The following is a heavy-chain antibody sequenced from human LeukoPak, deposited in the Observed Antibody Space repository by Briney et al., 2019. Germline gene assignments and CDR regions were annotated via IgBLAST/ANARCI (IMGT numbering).Heavy chain of an antibody. V-gene: IGHV4-39*01. CDR2: MYYSGST. J-gene: IGHJ4*02. Sequence: SETLSLTCTVSGGSISSSSYYWGWIRQPPGKGLECIGSMYYSGSTYYNPSLKSRVTISVDTSKNQFPLQLSSVTAADTAVYYCARQSGGSFDYWGQGTLVTVSS. D-gene: IGHD1-26*01. CDR3: ARQSGGSFDY. CDR1: GGSISSSSYY.